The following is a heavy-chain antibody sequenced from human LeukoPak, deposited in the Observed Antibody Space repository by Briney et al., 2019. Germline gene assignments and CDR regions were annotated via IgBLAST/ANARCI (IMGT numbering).Heavy chain of an antibody. CDR2: INAGNGNT. J-gene: IGHJ6*02. D-gene: IGHD3-10*01. V-gene: IGHV1-3*01. CDR3: ARGVTMVRGIILYGMDV. Sequence: ASVKVSCKASGYPYTSYAMHWVRQAPRHRLEWMGWINAGNGNTKYTQKFKGRVTITRDTSASTAYMELSSLRSEDTAVYYCARGVTMVRGIILYGMDVWGQGTTVTVSS. CDR1: GYPYTSYA.